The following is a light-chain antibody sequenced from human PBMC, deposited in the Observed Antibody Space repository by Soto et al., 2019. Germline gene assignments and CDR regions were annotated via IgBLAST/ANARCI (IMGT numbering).Light chain of an antibody. CDR2: AAS. J-gene: IGKJ1*01. CDR1: QTVSSN. V-gene: IGKV3-20*01. CDR3: QQYGSSPWT. Sequence: EVLMTQSPATLSVSPGERATLSCRASQTVSSNLAWYQHKPGQPPRLLIYAASSRATGIPDRFSGSGSGTDFTLTISRLEPEDFAMYYCQQYGSSPWTFGQGTKVDI.